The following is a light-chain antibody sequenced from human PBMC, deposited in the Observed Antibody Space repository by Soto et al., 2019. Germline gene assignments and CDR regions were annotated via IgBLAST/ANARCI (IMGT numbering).Light chain of an antibody. CDR1: SSDVGGYNY. V-gene: IGLV2-14*03. CDR2: DVT. Sequence: QSVLTQPASVSGSPGQSITISCTGTSSDVGGYNYVSWYQHHPGKAPKLIIYDVTNRPSGVSNRFSGPKSGNTASLTISGLQPEDEADYYCTSYRSSSTLLWVFGTGTKVTVL. J-gene: IGLJ1*01. CDR3: TSYRSSSTLLWV.